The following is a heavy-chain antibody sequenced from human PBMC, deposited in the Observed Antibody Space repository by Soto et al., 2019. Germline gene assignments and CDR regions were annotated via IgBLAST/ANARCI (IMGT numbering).Heavy chain of an antibody. D-gene: IGHD1-26*01. J-gene: IGHJ3*02. V-gene: IGHV3-33*08. CDR3: AREAPVGTKGRCFDI. Sequence: AFEFKCGNYSWHWVGQSQGKGLEGVAVMWYDGTNKYYGEYVKGRFTICRDNSENTLYLQMNSLRVEDTAVFYCAREAPVGTKGRCFDIWGHATLVTV. CDR2: MWYDGTNK. CDR1: EFKCGNYS.